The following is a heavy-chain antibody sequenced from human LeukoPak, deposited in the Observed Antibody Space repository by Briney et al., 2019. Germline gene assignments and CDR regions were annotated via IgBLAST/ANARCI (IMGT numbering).Heavy chain of an antibody. Sequence: PGGSLRLSCAASRFGFSVYWMHWVRQAPGKGLVWVSRITGDGGTTNYADSVKGRFTISRDNAKDTLYLQMNSLRAEDTAVYYCARMITINREGEGYFDYWGQGTLVTASS. V-gene: IGHV3-74*01. CDR1: RFGFSVYW. CDR3: ARMITINREGEGYFDY. CDR2: ITGDGGTT. J-gene: IGHJ4*02. D-gene: IGHD3-16*01.